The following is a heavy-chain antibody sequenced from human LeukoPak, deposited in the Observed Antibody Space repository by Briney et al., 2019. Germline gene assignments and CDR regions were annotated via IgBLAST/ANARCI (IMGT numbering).Heavy chain of an antibody. J-gene: IGHJ4*02. CDR3: ANYGSRRSDY. Sequence: GGSLRLSCAASGFTFSSYGMSWVRQAPGKGLEWVSAIRDSGDSTYYADSVKGRFTISRDNSKNTLYLHMNSLRAEDTAVYYCANYGSRRSDYWGQGTLVTVSS. CDR1: GFTFSSYG. D-gene: IGHD3-10*01. CDR2: IRDSGDST. V-gene: IGHV3-23*01.